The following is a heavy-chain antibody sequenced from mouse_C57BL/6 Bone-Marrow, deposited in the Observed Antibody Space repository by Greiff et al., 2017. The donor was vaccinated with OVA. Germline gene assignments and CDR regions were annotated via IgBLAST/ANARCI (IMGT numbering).Heavy chain of an antibody. V-gene: IGHV1-61*01. CDR1: GYTFTSYW. Sequence: VQLQQPGAELVRPGSSVKLSCKASGYTFTSYWMDWVKQRPGQGLEWIGNIYPSDSETHYNQKFKDKATLTVDKSSSTAYMQLSSLTSEDSAVYYCARGDEQLRRREDAMDYWGQGTSVTVSS. CDR3: ARGDEQLRRREDAMDY. J-gene: IGHJ4*01. D-gene: IGHD3-2*02. CDR2: IYPSDSET.